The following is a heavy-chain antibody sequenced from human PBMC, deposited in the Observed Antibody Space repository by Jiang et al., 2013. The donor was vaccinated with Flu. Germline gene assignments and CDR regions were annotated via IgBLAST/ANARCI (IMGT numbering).Heavy chain of an antibody. Sequence: GAEVKKPGSSVKVSCKASGGTFSSYAISWVRQAPGQGLEWMGGIIPIFGTANYAQKFQGRVTITADESTSTAYMELSSLRSEDTAVYYCASYSSSGVTNDAFDIWAKGQWSPSLQ. CDR3: ASYSSSGVTNDAFDI. CDR1: GGTFSSYA. CDR2: IIPIFGTA. V-gene: IGHV1-69*01. J-gene: IGHJ3*02. D-gene: IGHD6-6*01.